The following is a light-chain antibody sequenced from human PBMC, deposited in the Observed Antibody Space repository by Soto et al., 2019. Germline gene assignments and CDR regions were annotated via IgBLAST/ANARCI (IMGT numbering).Light chain of an antibody. CDR3: TSYEV. CDR1: SSNIAGNA. Sequence: QSVLTQPPSASGTPGQRVAISCSGSSSNIAGNAANWFQQLPGTAPKLLIYSDNHRPSGIPDRFSGSKSGNTASLTISGLQAEDEADYYRTSYEVFGTGTKVTVL. V-gene: IGLV1-44*01. J-gene: IGLJ1*01. CDR2: SDN.